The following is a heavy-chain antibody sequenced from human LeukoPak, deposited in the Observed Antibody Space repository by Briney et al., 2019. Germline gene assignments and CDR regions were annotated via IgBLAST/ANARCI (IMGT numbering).Heavy chain of an antibody. CDR1: GGSISSRNYY. CDR3: ARDSSGWYHWFDP. D-gene: IGHD6-19*01. Sequence: SETLSLTCTVSGGSISSRNYYWGWIRQPPGKGLEWIGSIYYTGSTYYKPSLRSRVTISVDTSKNQFSLKLSSVTAADTAVYYCARDSSGWYHWFDPWGQGTLVTVSS. V-gene: IGHV4-39*01. J-gene: IGHJ5*02. CDR2: IYYTGST.